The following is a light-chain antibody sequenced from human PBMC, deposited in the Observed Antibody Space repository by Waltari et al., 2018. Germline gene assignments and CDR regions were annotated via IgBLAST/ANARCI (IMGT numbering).Light chain of an antibody. Sequence: DIQLTQSPSTLSASVGDRVIITCRASQSINTWLAWYQQRPGHPPRLLISAASSLHSGVPSRFSGSGSETHFTLTINDLQPDDFATYYCQHYYSSTFGPGT. CDR3: QHYYSST. V-gene: IGKV1-5*01. CDR1: QSINTW. CDR2: AAS. J-gene: IGKJ1*01.